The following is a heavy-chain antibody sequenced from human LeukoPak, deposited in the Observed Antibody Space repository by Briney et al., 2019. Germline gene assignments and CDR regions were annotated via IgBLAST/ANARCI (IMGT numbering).Heavy chain of an antibody. D-gene: IGHD6-13*01. Sequence: GEPLKISCNGSGYSFTSYWIGWVRQMPGKGLEWMGIIYPGDSDTRYSPSFQGQVTISADKSISTAYLQWSSLKASDTAMYYCAVGIAAAGTYFDYWGQGTLVTVSS. V-gene: IGHV5-51*01. CDR3: AVGIAAAGTYFDY. CDR2: IYPGDSDT. CDR1: GYSFTSYW. J-gene: IGHJ4*02.